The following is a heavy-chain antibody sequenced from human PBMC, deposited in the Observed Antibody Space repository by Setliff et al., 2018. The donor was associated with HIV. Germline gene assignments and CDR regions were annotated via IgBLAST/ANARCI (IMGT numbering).Heavy chain of an antibody. D-gene: IGHD3-10*02. J-gene: IGHJ6*02. V-gene: IGHV4-39*01. CDR2: IYHTGIT. Sequence: PSETLSLTCTVSGGSITRTPYYWGWIRQPPGKGLEWIGSIYHTGITYYNPSLKSRVTISIDTSKNQFSLKLSSVTAADTAVYYCASVRGVITTYGMDVWGQGTTVTVSS. CDR1: GGSITRTPYY. CDR3: ASVRGVITTYGMDV.